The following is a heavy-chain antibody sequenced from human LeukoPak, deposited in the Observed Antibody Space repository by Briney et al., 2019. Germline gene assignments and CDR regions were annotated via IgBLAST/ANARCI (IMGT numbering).Heavy chain of an antibody. CDR3: ARTYQYGGNLPFDY. CDR2: ISGSGGST. Sequence: GGSLRLSCAASGFTFNNYAMSWVRQAPGKGLEWVSAISGSGGSTSYADSVKGRFTISRDSSKSTLYLQMNSLRAEDTAVYYCARTYQYGGNLPFDYWGQGTLVTVSS. CDR1: GFTFNNYA. V-gene: IGHV3-23*01. J-gene: IGHJ4*02. D-gene: IGHD4-23*01.